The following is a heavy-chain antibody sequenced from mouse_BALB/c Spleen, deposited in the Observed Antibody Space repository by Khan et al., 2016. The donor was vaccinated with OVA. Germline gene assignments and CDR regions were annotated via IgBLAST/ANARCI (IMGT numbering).Heavy chain of an antibody. CDR1: GFTFSTYG. V-gene: IGHV5-6*01. Sequence: EVELVESGGDLVKPGGSLKLSCAASGFTFSTYGMSWVRQTPDKRLEWVATISTGGHYTYYPDSVTGRFTISSDNAKNTLYLQMTSLKSEDTAMFYCARLAYYYDSEGFAYWGQGTLVTVSA. D-gene: IGHD1-1*01. CDR3: ARLAYYYDSEGFAY. CDR2: ISTGGHYT. J-gene: IGHJ3*01.